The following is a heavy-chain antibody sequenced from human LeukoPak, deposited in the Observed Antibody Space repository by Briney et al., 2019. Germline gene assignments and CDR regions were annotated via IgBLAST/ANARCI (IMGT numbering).Heavy chain of an antibody. J-gene: IGHJ4*02. D-gene: IGHD2-15*01. CDR3: ARQHCSGGDCYFFD. CDR2: IWYDGNNK. CDR1: GFTFSSYG. Sequence: GGSLRLSCAASGFTFSSYGMHWVRQAPGKGLEWVALIWYDGNNKYYADSVKGRFTVSRDNSKNTLYLQLNSLRAEDTAVYYCARQHCSGGDCYFFDWGQGTLVTVSS. V-gene: IGHV3-33*01.